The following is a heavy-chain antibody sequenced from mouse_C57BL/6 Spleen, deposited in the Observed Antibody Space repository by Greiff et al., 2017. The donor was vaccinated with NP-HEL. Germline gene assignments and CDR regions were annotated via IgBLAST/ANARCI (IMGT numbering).Heavy chain of an antibody. V-gene: IGHV1-80*01. CDR3: ARGGDYAWFAY. D-gene: IGHD2-4*01. Sequence: VQLQQSGAELVKPGASVKISCKASGYAFSSYWLNWVKHRPGKGLEWIGQIYPGDGDTNYNGKFKGKATLAADKSSSTAYMQLSSLTSEDSAVYFCARGGDYAWFAYWGQGTLVTVSA. CDR2: IYPGDGDT. CDR1: GYAFSSYW. J-gene: IGHJ3*01.